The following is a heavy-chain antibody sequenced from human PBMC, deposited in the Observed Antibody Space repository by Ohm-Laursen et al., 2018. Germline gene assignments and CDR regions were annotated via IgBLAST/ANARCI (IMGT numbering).Heavy chain of an antibody. CDR3: FSGPSWEI. D-gene: IGHD1-26*01. J-gene: IGHJ3*02. V-gene: IGHV3-7*01. Sequence: SLRLSCAASGFTFSSYWMTWVRQAPAKGLEWVANIKQDGSEKYYVDSVTGRFTISRDNAKNSLYLQMNSLRAEDTAVYYCFSGPSWEIWGQGTVVTVSS. CDR2: IKQDGSEK. CDR1: GFTFSSYW.